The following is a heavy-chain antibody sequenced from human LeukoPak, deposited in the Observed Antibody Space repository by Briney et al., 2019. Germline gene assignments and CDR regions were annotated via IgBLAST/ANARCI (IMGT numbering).Heavy chain of an antibody. Sequence: TGGSLRLSCAASGFTFSSYAMSWVRQAPGKGLEWVSAISGSGGSTYYADSVKGRFTISRDNSKNTLYLQMNSLSAEDTAVYYCSHYDILTGYVFDPWGQGTLVTVSS. J-gene: IGHJ5*02. D-gene: IGHD3-9*01. CDR3: SHYDILTGYVFDP. CDR2: ISGSGGST. V-gene: IGHV3-23*01. CDR1: GFTFSSYA.